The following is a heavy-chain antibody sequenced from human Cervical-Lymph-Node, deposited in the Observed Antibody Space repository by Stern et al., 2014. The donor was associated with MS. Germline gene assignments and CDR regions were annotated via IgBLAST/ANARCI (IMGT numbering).Heavy chain of an antibody. CDR2: IWYDGSQK. CDR1: GFTFEDYA. J-gene: IGHJ6*02. Sequence: VQLVESGGGVVKPGGSQRLSCTASGFTFEDYALEWVRQVPGKGLGWGAMIWYDGSQKYYGDSVRGRFSVSRDNSRNTLYLQMKSLSLEDTAVYYCARKIPDYYYYAMDVWGQGTTVTVSS. V-gene: IGHV3-33*01. D-gene: IGHD2-2*02. CDR3: ARKIPDYYYYAMDV.